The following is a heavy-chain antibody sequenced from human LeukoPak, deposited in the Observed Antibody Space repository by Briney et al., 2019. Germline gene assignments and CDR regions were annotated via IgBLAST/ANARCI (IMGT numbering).Heavy chain of an antibody. CDR2: IYSGGST. D-gene: IGHD3-22*01. J-gene: IGHJ4*02. Sequence: GGSLRLSCAAPGFTVSSNYMSWVRQAPGKGLEWVSVIYSGGSTYYADSVKGRFTISRDNSKNTLYLQMNSLRAEDTAVYYCARLYSSGYHYDYWGQGTLVTVSS. CDR1: GFTVSSNY. CDR3: ARLYSSGYHYDY. V-gene: IGHV3-53*01.